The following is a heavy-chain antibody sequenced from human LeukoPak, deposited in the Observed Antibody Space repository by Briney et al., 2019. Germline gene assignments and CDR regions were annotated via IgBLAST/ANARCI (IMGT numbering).Heavy chain of an antibody. V-gene: IGHV4-39*01. Sequence: SETLSLTCTVSGGSISTSNYYWGWVRQPPGRGLEWIGSIYYSGSTYYNPSLKSRVTISVDTSKNQFSLKLSSVTAADTAVYYCARLDRYDSGSFDYWGQGTLVTVSS. CDR2: IYYSGST. CDR1: GGSISTSNYY. J-gene: IGHJ4*02. CDR3: ARLDRYDSGSFDY. D-gene: IGHD3-10*01.